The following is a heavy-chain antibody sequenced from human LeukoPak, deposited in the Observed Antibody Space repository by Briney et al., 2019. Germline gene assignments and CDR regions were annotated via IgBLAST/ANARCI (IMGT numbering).Heavy chain of an antibody. CDR1: GFTVSSNY. CDR3: ARAGYSGSPYYFDY. D-gene: IGHD1-26*01. CDR2: IYSGGST. J-gene: IGHJ4*02. Sequence: GGSLRLSCAASGFTVSSNYMSWVRQAPGKGLEWASVIYSGGSTYYADSVKGRFTISRHNSKNTLYLQMNSLRAEDTAVYYCARAGYSGSPYYFDYWGQGTLVTVSS. V-gene: IGHV3-53*04.